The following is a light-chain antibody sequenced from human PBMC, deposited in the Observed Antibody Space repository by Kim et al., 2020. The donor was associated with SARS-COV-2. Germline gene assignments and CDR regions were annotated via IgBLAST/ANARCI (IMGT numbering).Light chain of an antibody. V-gene: IGKV1-17*03. CDR1: QDISNY. Sequence: ALVGDRVTITCRASQDISNYLAWFQQKPGKVPKRPIYAASNLLSGVPSRFSGSGSGTEFTLTISSLQPEDFATYYCLRHNTYPLIFGGGTKVDIK. CDR3: LRHNTYPLI. CDR2: AAS. J-gene: IGKJ4*01.